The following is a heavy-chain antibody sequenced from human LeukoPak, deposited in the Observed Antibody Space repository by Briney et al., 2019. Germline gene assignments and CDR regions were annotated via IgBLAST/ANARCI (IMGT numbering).Heavy chain of an antibody. D-gene: IGHD5-18*01. J-gene: IGHJ4*02. V-gene: IGHV1-8*01. CDR1: GYTFTSYD. Sequence: ASVKVSCKASGYTFTSYDINWVRQATGQGLEWMGWMNPNSGNTGYAQKFQGRVTMTRNTSISTAYMELSSLRSEDTAVCYCARGEDTAMGTDYWGQGTLVTVSS. CDR2: MNPNSGNT. CDR3: ARGEDTAMGTDY.